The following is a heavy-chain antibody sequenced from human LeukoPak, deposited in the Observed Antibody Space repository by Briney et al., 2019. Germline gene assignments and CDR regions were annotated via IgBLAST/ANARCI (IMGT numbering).Heavy chain of an antibody. D-gene: IGHD3-16*01. CDR2: IRYDGSNK. CDR3: AKDGSNYDYVSALDY. V-gene: IGHV3-30*02. J-gene: IGHJ4*02. Sequence: PGGSLRLSCAASGFTFSSYGMHWVRQAPGRGLEWVAFIRYDGSNKYYADSVKGRFTISRDNSKNTLYLQMNSLRAEDTAVYYCAKDGSNYDYVSALDYWGQGTLVTVSS. CDR1: GFTFSSYG.